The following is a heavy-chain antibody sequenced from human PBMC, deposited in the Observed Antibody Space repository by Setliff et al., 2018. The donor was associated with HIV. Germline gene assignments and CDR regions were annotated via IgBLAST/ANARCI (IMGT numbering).Heavy chain of an antibody. CDR2: IYYSGST. CDR1: GGSISSGDYY. J-gene: IGHJ5*02. CDR3: ARGFYDSSGYEYNWFDP. D-gene: IGHD3-22*01. Sequence: PSETLSLTCTVSGGSISSGDYYWSWIRQPPGKGLEWIGYIYYSGSTYYNPSLKSRVTISVDTSKNQFSLKLSSVTAADTAVYCCARGFYDSSGYEYNWFDPWGQGTLVTVSS. V-gene: IGHV4-30-4*08.